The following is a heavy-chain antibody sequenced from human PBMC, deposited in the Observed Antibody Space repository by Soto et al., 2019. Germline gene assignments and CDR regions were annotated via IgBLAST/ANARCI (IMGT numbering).Heavy chain of an antibody. Sequence: EVQLVESGGGLVKGGGSLRLSCAASGFTFSNAWMSWVRQAPGKGLEWVGRIKSKTDGGTTDYAAPVKGRFTISRDDSKNTLSLQMNSLKTEDTAVYYCTSRYYYDSSGYYLSDYWGQGTLVTVSS. V-gene: IGHV3-15*01. CDR2: IKSKTDGGTT. J-gene: IGHJ4*02. CDR1: GFTFSNAW. CDR3: TSRYYYDSSGYYLSDY. D-gene: IGHD3-22*01.